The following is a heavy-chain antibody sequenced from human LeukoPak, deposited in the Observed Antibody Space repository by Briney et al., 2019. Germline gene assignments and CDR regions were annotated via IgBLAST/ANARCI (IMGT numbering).Heavy chain of an antibody. D-gene: IGHD6-13*01. CDR1: GYTFTGYH. Sequence: GASVKVSCKASGYTFTGYHMHWVRQAPGQGLEWMGWVNPNSGGTNYAQKFQGRVTMTRDTSISTAYMELSRLRSDDTAVYYCARRSSATVDYWGQGTLVTVSS. J-gene: IGHJ4*02. CDR2: VNPNSGGT. V-gene: IGHV1-2*02. CDR3: ARRSSATVDY.